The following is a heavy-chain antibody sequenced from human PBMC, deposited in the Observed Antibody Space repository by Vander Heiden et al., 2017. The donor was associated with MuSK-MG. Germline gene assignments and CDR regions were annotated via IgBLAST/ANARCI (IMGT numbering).Heavy chain of an antibody. Sequence: QVQLVQSGTEVKKPGASVKISCKASGYTFTTYYMHWVRQAPGQGLEWMGIINPSGGSTSYAQKFQGRVTMTRDTSTSTVYMELSSLKSEDTAVYYCATTATVEDYWGQGTPVTGSS. J-gene: IGHJ4*02. V-gene: IGHV1-46*01. CDR2: INPSGGST. CDR3: ATTATVEDY. CDR1: GYTFTTYY. D-gene: IGHD4-17*01.